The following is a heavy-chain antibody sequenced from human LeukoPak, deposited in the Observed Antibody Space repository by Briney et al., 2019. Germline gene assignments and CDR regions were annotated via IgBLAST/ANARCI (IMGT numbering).Heavy chain of an antibody. Sequence: GGSLRLSCAASGFTFSSYSMNWVRQAPGKGLEWVSYITSSSSTIYYADSVKGRFTISRDNAKNSLYLQMNSLRAEDTAAYYCARGLCGGDCYSDWGQGTLVTVSS. CDR1: GFTFSSYS. J-gene: IGHJ4*02. V-gene: IGHV3-48*04. CDR2: ITSSSSTI. CDR3: ARGLCGGDCYSD. D-gene: IGHD2-21*02.